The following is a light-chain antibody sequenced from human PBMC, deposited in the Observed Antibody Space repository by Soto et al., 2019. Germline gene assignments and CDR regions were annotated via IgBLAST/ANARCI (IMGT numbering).Light chain of an antibody. V-gene: IGKV3-11*01. J-gene: IGKJ2*01. Sequence: EIVLTQSPATLSLSPGXRATLSCRASQSVSSYLAWYQQKPGQAPRLLIYDASNRATGIPARFSGSGSGTDFTLSISSLEPEDFAVYYCQQRSNWYTFGQGTKVDIK. CDR1: QSVSSY. CDR3: QQRSNWYT. CDR2: DAS.